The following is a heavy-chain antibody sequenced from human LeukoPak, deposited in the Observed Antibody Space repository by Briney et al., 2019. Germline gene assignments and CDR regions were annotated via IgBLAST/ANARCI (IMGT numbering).Heavy chain of an antibody. CDR3: ARGPQWLVTDY. CDR1: GYTFTSFA. J-gene: IGHJ4*02. D-gene: IGHD6-19*01. Sequence: GASVKVSCKASGYTFTSFAMNWVRQAPGQGLERMGWINTNTGNPTYAQGFTGRFVFSLDTSVSTAYLQISSLKAEDTAVYYCARGPQWLVTDYWGQGTLVTVSS. V-gene: IGHV7-4-1*02. CDR2: INTNTGNP.